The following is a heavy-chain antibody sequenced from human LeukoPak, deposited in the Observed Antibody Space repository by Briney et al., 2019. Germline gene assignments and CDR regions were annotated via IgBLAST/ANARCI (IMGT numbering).Heavy chain of an antibody. CDR2: INHSGST. CDR3: ASYGGHSVLDY. J-gene: IGHJ4*02. D-gene: IGHD4-23*01. Sequence: PSETLSLTCAVYGGSFSGYYWSWIRQPPGKGLEWIGEINHSGSTNYNPSLESRVIISQDTSKNQFSLKLSSVTAADTAVYYCASYGGHSVLDYWGQGTLVTVSS. CDR1: GGSFSGYY. V-gene: IGHV4-34*01.